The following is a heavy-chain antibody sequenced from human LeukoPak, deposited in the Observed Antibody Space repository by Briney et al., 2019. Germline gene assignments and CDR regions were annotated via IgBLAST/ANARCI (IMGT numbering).Heavy chain of an antibody. J-gene: IGHJ5*02. CDR2: INHSGST. V-gene: IGHV4-34*01. CDR3: ARDFGQFDP. D-gene: IGHD3-10*01. CDR1: GGSFSGYY. Sequence: KPSETLSLTCAVYGGSFSGYYWSWIRQPPGKGLEWIGEINHSGSTNYNPSLKSRVTISVDTSKNQFSLKLSSVTAADTAVYYCARDFGQFDPWGQGTLVTVSS.